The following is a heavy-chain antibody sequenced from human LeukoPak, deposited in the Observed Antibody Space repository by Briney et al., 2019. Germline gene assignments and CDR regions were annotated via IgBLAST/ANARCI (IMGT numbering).Heavy chain of an antibody. Sequence: GGSLRLSCAASGFTFSSYAMSWVRQAPGKGLEWVSYISSSGSTIYYADSVKGRFTISRDNAKNSLYLQMNSLRAEDTAVYYCAKSKYSSSWPPDYFDYWGQGTLVTVSS. J-gene: IGHJ4*02. CDR2: ISSSGSTI. D-gene: IGHD6-13*01. CDR1: GFTFSSYA. V-gene: IGHV3-48*04. CDR3: AKSKYSSSWPPDYFDY.